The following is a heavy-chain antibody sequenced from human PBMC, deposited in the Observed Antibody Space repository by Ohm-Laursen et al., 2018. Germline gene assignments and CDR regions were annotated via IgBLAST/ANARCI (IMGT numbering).Heavy chain of an antibody. Sequence: SLRLSCAASAFSLTASNMNWVRQAPGKGLEWVSSISSSSSYIYYADSVKGRFTISRDNAKNSLYLQMNSLRAEDTAVYYCARDLGYCTNGVCPHYYYGMDVWGQGTTVTVSS. CDR1: AFSLTASN. J-gene: IGHJ6*02. D-gene: IGHD2-8*01. V-gene: IGHV3-21*01. CDR2: ISSSSSYI. CDR3: ARDLGYCTNGVCPHYYYGMDV.